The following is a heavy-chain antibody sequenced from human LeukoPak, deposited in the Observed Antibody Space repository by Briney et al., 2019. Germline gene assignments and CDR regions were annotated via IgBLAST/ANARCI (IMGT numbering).Heavy chain of an antibody. V-gene: IGHV4-59*01. CDR2: VASSGTS. CDR1: GDSLNTYY. Sequence: SETLSLTCTVSGDSLNTYYWTWIRQTPGKELEWIGFVASSGTSNYNPSLKSRVSISIDTSKNQFSLALTSVTPADTAVYYCARAVRAYYYDRWGQGTLVTVSS. J-gene: IGHJ4*02. D-gene: IGHD3-22*01. CDR3: ARAVRAYYYDR.